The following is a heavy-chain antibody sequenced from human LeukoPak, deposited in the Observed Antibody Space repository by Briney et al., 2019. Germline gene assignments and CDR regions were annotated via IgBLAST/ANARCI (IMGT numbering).Heavy chain of an antibody. D-gene: IGHD4-17*01. CDR2: IKQDGSEK. V-gene: IGHV3-7*01. J-gene: IGHJ4*02. Sequence: GGSLRLTCAASGFTFSSYWMSWVRQAPGKGLEWVANIKQDGSEKYYVDSVKGRFTISRDNAKNSLYLQMNSLRAEDTAVYYCARWPYGDYFDYWGQGTLVTVSS. CDR1: GFTFSSYW. CDR3: ARWPYGDYFDY.